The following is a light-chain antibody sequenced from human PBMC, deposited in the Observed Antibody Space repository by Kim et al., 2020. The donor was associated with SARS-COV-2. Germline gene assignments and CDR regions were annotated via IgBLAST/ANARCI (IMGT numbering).Light chain of an antibody. CDR1: QSVSSN. J-gene: IGKJ1*01. CDR3: QQYNNWPGT. V-gene: IGKV3-15*01. CDR2: GAS. Sequence: PGERATLSCRASQSVSSNLAWYQQKPGQAPRLLIYGASTRATGIPARFSGSGSGTEFTLTISSLQSEDFAVYYCQQYNNWPGTFGQGTKVDIK.